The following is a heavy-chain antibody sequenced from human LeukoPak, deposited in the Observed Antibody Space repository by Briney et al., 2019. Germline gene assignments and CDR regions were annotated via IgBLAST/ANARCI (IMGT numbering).Heavy chain of an antibody. V-gene: IGHV4-59*01. Sequence: PSETLSLTCTVSGVSISNYYWSWIRQPPGKGLEWIGYIYYSGSTKYNPSLKSRVTISVDTSKNQFSLKLSSVTAADTAVYYCARVGSSGYLNFDYWGQGTLVTVSS. CDR2: IYYSGST. CDR3: ARVGSSGYLNFDY. J-gene: IGHJ4*02. D-gene: IGHD3-22*01. CDR1: GVSISNYY.